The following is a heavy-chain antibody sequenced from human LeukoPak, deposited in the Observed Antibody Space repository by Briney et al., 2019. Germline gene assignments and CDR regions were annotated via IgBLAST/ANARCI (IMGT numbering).Heavy chain of an antibody. CDR3: ATEYYYDSSGPTPLDY. J-gene: IGHJ4*02. D-gene: IGHD3-22*01. Sequence: AASVKVSCKVSGYTLTELSMHWVRQAPGKGLEWMGGFDPEDGETIYAQKFQGRVTMTEDTSTDTAYMELSSVRSEDTAVYYCATEYYYDSSGPTPLDYWGQGTLVTVSS. CDR2: FDPEDGET. CDR1: GYTLTELS. V-gene: IGHV1-24*01.